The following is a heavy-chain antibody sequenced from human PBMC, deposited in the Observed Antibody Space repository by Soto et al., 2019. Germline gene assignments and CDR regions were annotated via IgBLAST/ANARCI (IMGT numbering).Heavy chain of an antibody. V-gene: IGHV4-59*01. D-gene: IGHD2-21*01. J-gene: IGHJ5*02. CDR2: VYNSGST. CDR1: GGSITSYN. CDR3: ARRAVVAVTGSLDNWLDP. Sequence: PSETLSLTCTVSGGSITSYNWNWLRQPPGKALEWIGYVYNSGSTNYNPSPKSRVTITVDTSKNQYPLKVNSVTAADTAVFYCARRAVVAVTGSLDNWLDPWGQGILVTVS.